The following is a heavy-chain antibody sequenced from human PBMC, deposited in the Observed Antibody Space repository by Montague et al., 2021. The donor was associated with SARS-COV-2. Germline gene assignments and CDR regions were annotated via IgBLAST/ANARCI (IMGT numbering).Heavy chain of an antibody. CDR2: ISGSGSKT. CDR3: ARDQGGYGTFDI. Sequence: SLRLSCAASGFIFSDYYMTWIRQAPGKGLEWVSHISGSGSKTYYADSVKGWFTIPRDTANNSVYLQMNFLGAEDTAVYYCARDQGGYGTFDIWGQGTMVTVSS. CDR1: GFIFSDYY. D-gene: IGHD5-12*01. V-gene: IGHV3-11*01. J-gene: IGHJ3*02.